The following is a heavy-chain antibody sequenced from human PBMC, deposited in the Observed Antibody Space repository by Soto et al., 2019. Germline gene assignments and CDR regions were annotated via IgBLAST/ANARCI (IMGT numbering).Heavy chain of an antibody. J-gene: IGHJ4*02. V-gene: IGHV1-18*01. CDR3: AREAASGRSGLDY. CDR1: GYPFTTYG. Sequence: QVQLVQSGAEVKKPGASVMVSCKASGYPFTTYGIRWLRQAPGQGPEWMGWINPYNGNTKYRQEFQGRLTMTTDTSTNTAFMELRSLRSDDTAVYFCAREAASGRSGLDYWGQGTLVTVSS. D-gene: IGHD6-13*01. CDR2: INPYNGNT.